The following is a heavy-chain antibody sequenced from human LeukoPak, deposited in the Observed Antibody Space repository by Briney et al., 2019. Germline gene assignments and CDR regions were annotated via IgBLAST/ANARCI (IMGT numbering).Heavy chain of an antibody. J-gene: IGHJ4*02. V-gene: IGHV1-2*02. CDR3: ARVGSSGWYSPFDY. Sequence: ASVTVSCTASGYTFTGYYMHWVRQAPGQGLEWMGWINPNSGGTNYAQKFQGRVTMTRDTSISTAYMELSRLRSDDTAVYYCARVGSSGWYSPFDYWGQGTLVTVSS. CDR1: GYTFTGYY. CDR2: INPNSGGT. D-gene: IGHD6-19*01.